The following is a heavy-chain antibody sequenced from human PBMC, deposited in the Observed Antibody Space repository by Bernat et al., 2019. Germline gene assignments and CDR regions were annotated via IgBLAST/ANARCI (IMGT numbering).Heavy chain of an antibody. D-gene: IGHD5-12*01. CDR1: GFTFSSYW. V-gene: IGHV3-7*03. Sequence: EVQLVESGGGLVQPGGSLRLSCAASGFTFSSYWMTWVRQAPGKGLEWVAKIKQDGSEKYYVDSVKGRFTISRDNAKNSLYLQMNSLRAEDTAVYYCAREMSGYVEGDAFDIWGQGTMVTVSS. CDR3: AREMSGYVEGDAFDI. CDR2: IKQDGSEK. J-gene: IGHJ3*02.